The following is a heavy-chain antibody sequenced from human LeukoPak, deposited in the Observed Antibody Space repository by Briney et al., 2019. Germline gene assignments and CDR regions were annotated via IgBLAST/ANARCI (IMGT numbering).Heavy chain of an antibody. CDR3: ARSSFCSGGTCYSSLDY. V-gene: IGHV1-18*01. Sequence: ASVKVSCKASGYTFTSHGISWVRQPPGQGLQWMGWISTYNANTNYAQKLQGRVTMTTDTSTSTAYMELRSLRSDDTAIYYCARSSFCSGGTCYSSLDYWGQGTLVTVSS. CDR2: ISTYNANT. J-gene: IGHJ4*02. CDR1: GYTFTSHG. D-gene: IGHD2-15*01.